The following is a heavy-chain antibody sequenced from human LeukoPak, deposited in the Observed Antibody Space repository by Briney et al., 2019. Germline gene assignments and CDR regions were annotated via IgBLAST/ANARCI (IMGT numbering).Heavy chain of an antibody. CDR2: ISAYNGNT. Sequence: ASVKVSCEASGYTFTSYGISWVRQAPGQGLEWMGWISAYNGNTNYAQKLQRRVTMTTDTSTSTAYMELRSLRSDDTAVYYCARDRAGDIVVVVAAVYYYGMDVWGQGTTVTVSS. V-gene: IGHV1-18*01. D-gene: IGHD2-15*01. CDR1: GYTFTSYG. J-gene: IGHJ6*02. CDR3: ARDRAGDIVVVVAAVYYYGMDV.